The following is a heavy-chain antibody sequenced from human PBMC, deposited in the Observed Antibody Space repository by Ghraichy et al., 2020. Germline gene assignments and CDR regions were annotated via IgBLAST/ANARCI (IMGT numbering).Heavy chain of an antibody. CDR3: AKVNY. V-gene: IGHV3-30*18. Sequence: GGSLRLSCAASGFTFSSYGMHWVRQAPGKGLEWVAVISYDGSNKYYADSVKGRFTISRDNSKNTLYLQMNSLRAEDTAVYYCAKVNYWGQGTLVTVSS. CDR2: ISYDGSNK. J-gene: IGHJ4*02. CDR1: GFTFSSYG.